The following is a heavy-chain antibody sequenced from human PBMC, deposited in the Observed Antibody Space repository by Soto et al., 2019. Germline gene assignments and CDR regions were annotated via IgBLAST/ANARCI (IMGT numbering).Heavy chain of an antibody. Sequence: SETLSLTCTVSGGSISSSSYYWGWIRQPPGKGLEWIGSIYYSGSTNYNPSLKSRVTISVDTSKNQFSLKLSSVTAADTAVYYCATLKRIFSSDNYYSYEMDFWGQGTTVPVS. V-gene: IGHV4-39*01. CDR1: GGSISSSSYY. CDR2: IYYSGST. D-gene: IGHD3-3*01. J-gene: IGHJ6*02. CDR3: ATLKRIFSSDNYYSYEMDF.